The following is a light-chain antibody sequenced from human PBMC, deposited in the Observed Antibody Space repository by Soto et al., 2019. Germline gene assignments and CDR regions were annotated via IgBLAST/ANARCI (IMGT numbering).Light chain of an antibody. Sequence: DIQMTQSPSSLSASVGDRFTITCRASQSISNYLNWYQQKPGKAPKLLIYAASSLQSGVPSRFSGSGSGTDFTLNISSLQPEDFATYYCQQSYATPRTFGQGTKVDIK. CDR2: AAS. CDR1: QSISNY. J-gene: IGKJ1*01. V-gene: IGKV1-39*01. CDR3: QQSYATPRT.